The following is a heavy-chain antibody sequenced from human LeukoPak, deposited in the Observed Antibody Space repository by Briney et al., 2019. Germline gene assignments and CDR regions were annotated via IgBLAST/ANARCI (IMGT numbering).Heavy chain of an antibody. Sequence: GGSLRLSCAASGFTFSCYPMNWVRQAPGKGLECVSSISSSSSYIYYADSMKGRFTISRDNAKNSLYLQMNSLRAEDTAVYYCARDCSGDYWGQGTLVTVSS. D-gene: IGHD1-14*01. CDR2: ISSSSSYI. J-gene: IGHJ4*02. V-gene: IGHV3-21*01. CDR1: GFTFSCYP. CDR3: ARDCSGDY.